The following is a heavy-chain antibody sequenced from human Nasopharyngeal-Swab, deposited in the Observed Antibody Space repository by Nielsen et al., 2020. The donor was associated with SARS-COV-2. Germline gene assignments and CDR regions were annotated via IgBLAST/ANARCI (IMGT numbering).Heavy chain of an antibody. J-gene: IGHJ5*02. CDR2: IWYDGGNK. V-gene: IGHV3-33*01. D-gene: IGHD6-6*01. CDR3: ARVSSSSTTNWFDP. Sequence: VRQAPGKGLEWAAVIWYDGGNKFYADSVKGRFAISRDNSENTLYLQMNSLRAEDTAVYYCARVSSSSTTNWFDPWGQGTLVTVSS.